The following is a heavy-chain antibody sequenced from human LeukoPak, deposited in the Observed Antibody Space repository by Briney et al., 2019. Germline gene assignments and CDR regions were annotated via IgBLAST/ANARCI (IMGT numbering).Heavy chain of an antibody. J-gene: IGHJ3*02. D-gene: IGHD7-27*01. CDR3: AKRSGAGGAFDI. CDR1: GFTFSSYG. Sequence: GGSLRLSCAASGFTFSSYGMHWVRQAPGNGLEWVAVIWYDGSNKYYADSVKGRFTISRDNSKNTLYLQMNSLRAEDTAVYYCAKRSGAGGAFDIWGQGTMVTVSS. CDR2: IWYDGSNK. V-gene: IGHV3-30*02.